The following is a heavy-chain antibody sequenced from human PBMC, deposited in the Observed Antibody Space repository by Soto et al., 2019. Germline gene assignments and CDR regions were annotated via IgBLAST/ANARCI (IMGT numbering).Heavy chain of an antibody. V-gene: IGHV3-23*01. CDR1: GFSFGSYA. Sequence: GGSLRLSCAASGFSFGSYALSWVRQVPGKGLEWVSTISGSDGKTFYADSVKGRFSISRDTSQSTLYLQMNSLRADDTAMYYCARWSYLDYWGQGTRVTVYS. D-gene: IGHD3-3*01. CDR3: ARWSYLDY. CDR2: ISGSDGKT. J-gene: IGHJ4*02.